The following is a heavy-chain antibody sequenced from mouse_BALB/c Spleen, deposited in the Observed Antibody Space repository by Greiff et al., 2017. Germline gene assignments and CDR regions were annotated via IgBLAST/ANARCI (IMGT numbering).Heavy chain of an antibody. D-gene: IGHD2-14*01. V-gene: IGHV1S56*01. CDR1: GYTFTSYY. J-gene: IGHJ4*01. CDR2: IYPGDGST. Sequence: VQLQQSGPELVKPGASVRISCKASGYTFTSYYIHWVKQRPGQGLEWIGWIYPGDGSTKYNEKFKGKTTLTADKSSSTAYMLLSSLTSEDSAIYFCASYYRYAMDYWGQGTSVTVSS. CDR3: ASYYRYAMDY.